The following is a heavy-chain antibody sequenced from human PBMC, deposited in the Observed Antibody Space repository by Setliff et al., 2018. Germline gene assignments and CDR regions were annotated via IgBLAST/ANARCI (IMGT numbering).Heavy chain of an antibody. V-gene: IGHV1-46*03. CDR3: ARDRFYNSWSGTSITAPHDAFDI. CDR2: INPSGGLT. CDR1: GYTLTNYY. J-gene: IGHJ3*02. D-gene: IGHD3-3*01. Sequence: ASVKVSCKASGYTLTNYYMHWVRQAPGQGLEWMGIINPSGGLTRYAQKFQGRVTMTRDTSTGTAYVELSSLRSEDTAVYFCARDRFYNSWSGTSITAPHDAFDIWGQGTMVTVSS.